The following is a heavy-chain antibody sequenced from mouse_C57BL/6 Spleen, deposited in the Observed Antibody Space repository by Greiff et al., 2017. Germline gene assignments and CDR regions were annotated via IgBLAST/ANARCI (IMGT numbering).Heavy chain of an antibody. CDR3: ARIYYYGSSPFYYAMDY. CDR2: INPGSGGT. D-gene: IGHD1-1*01. J-gene: IGHJ4*01. Sequence: QVQLQQSGAELVRPGTSVKVSCKASGYAFTHYLIEWVKQRPGQGLEWIGVINPGSGGTNYNEKFKGKATLTADKSSSTAYMQLSSLTSEDSAVYFCARIYYYGSSPFYYAMDYWGQGTSVTVSS. V-gene: IGHV1-54*01. CDR1: GYAFTHYL.